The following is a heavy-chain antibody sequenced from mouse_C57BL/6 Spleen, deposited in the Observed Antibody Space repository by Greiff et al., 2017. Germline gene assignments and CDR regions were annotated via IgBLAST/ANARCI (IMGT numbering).Heavy chain of an antibody. CDR1: GFNITDYY. CDR3: ASAQATYAWFAY. CDR2: IDPEDGDT. V-gene: IGHV14-2*01. D-gene: IGHD3-2*02. Sequence: VQLQQSGAELVKPGASVQLSCTASGFNITDYYMHWVNQRPEQGLEWIGRIDPEDGDTKYAPNFQGKATITADTSSNTAYLQLSRLTSEDTAVYYCASAQATYAWFAYWGQGTLVTVSA. J-gene: IGHJ3*01.